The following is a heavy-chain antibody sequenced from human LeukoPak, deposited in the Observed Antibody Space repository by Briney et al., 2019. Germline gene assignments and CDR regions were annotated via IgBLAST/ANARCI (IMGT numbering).Heavy chain of an antibody. Sequence: GGSLRLSCAASGFTFSDYYMSWIRQTPGRGLEWVSYISGNGNTIYYADSVRGRFTISRDNAKNSMYLQMNSLGADDTAVYYCARGGGSYYFFWFDPWGQGTLVTVSS. CDR1: GFTFSDYY. D-gene: IGHD1-26*01. CDR3: ARGGGSYYFFWFDP. V-gene: IGHV3-11*01. J-gene: IGHJ5*02. CDR2: ISGNGNTI.